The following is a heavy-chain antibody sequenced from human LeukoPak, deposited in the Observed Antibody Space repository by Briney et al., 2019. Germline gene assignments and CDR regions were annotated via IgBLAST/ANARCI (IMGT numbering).Heavy chain of an antibody. CDR1: GGSISSSSYY. V-gene: IGHV4-39*01. CDR2: IYYSGST. Sequence: PSETLSLTCTVSGGSISSSSYYWGWIRQPPGKGLEWIGSIYYSGSTYYNPSLKSRVTISVDTSKNQFSLKLSSVTAADTAVYYCSRQQLVRSEIDYWGQGTLVTVSS. CDR3: SRQQLVRSEIDY. J-gene: IGHJ4*02. D-gene: IGHD6-13*01.